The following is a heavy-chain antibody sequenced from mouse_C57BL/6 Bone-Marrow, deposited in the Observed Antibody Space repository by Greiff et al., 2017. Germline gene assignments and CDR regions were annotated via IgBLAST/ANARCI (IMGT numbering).Heavy chain of an antibody. J-gene: IGHJ2*01. CDR2: IWWDDDK. Sequence: QVTLKESGPGILQPSQTLSLTCSFSGFSLSTFGMGVGWIRQPSGKGLEWLAHIWWDDDKYYNPALKSRLTISKDTSKNQVFLKIANVDTADTATYYCARGTTVVAFYYFDYWGQGTTLTVSS. CDR3: ARGTTVVAFYYFDY. V-gene: IGHV8-8*01. CDR1: GFSLSTFGMG. D-gene: IGHD1-1*01.